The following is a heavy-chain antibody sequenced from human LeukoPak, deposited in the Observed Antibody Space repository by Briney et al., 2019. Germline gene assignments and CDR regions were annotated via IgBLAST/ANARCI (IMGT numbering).Heavy chain of an antibody. Sequence: GGSLRLSCAASGFTFSSYWMSWVRQAPGKGLEWVSAISGSGGSTYYADSVKGRFTISRDNSKNTLYLQMNSLRAEDTAVYYCARIRGSYSSDYWGQGTLVIVSS. CDR1: GFTFSSYW. J-gene: IGHJ4*02. CDR2: ISGSGGST. CDR3: ARIRGSYSSDY. D-gene: IGHD1-26*01. V-gene: IGHV3-23*01.